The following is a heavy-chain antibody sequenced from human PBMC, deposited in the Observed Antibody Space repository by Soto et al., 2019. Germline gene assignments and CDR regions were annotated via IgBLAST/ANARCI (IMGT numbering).Heavy chain of an antibody. CDR1: GGSISSSSYY. V-gene: IGHV4-39*01. CDR3: ARIPVYCGSTKCYPLWFDP. Sequence: QLQLQESGPGLVKPSETLSLTCTVSGGSISSSSYYWGWIRQPPGKGLEWIESIYYSGSTYYNPSLKLRVSISVDTSKNQFSLKLSAVTAADTAVYYCARIPVYCGSTKCYPLWFDPWGQGTLVTVSS. J-gene: IGHJ5*02. D-gene: IGHD2-2*01. CDR2: IYYSGST.